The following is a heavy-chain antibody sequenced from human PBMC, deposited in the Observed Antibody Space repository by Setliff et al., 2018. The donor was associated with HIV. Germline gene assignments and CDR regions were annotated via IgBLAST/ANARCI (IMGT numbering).Heavy chain of an antibody. Sequence: GGSLRLSCAASGLTFSSYAMSWVRQAPGKGLEWVSSISGSGGSPYYADSVKGRFTISRDNYKNTLYLQMKSLRAEDTAVYYCAREDPPADFHFWSGRLADWGQGSLVTVSS. CDR2: ISGSGGSP. J-gene: IGHJ4*02. CDR3: AREDPPADFHFWSGRLAD. D-gene: IGHD3-3*02. V-gene: IGHV3-23*01. CDR1: GLTFSSYA.